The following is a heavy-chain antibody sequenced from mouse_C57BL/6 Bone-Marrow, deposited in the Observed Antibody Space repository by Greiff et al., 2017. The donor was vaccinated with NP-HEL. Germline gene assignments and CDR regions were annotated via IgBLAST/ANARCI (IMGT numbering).Heavy chain of an antibody. Sequence: VKLQESGAELARPGASVKLSCKASGYTFTSYGISWVKQRTGQGLEWIGEIYPRSGNTYYNEKFKGKATLTADKSSSTAYLELRSLTSEDSAVYFCSRGMYSYGDSWFAYWGQGTPVTVSA. V-gene: IGHV1-81*01. J-gene: IGHJ3*01. D-gene: IGHD1-1*01. CDR1: GYTFTSYG. CDR2: IYPRSGNT. CDR3: SRGMYSYGDSWFAY.